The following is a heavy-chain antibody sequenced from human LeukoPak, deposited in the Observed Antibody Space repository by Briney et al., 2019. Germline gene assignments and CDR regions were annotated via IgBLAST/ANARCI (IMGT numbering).Heavy chain of an antibody. D-gene: IGHD6-19*01. CDR1: GYTFTSYD. CDR3: AREVSSGWLDYYYYGMDV. CDR2: KNPNSGNT. J-gene: IGHJ6*02. Sequence: ASVKVSCKASGYTFTSYDINWVRQATGQGLEWMGWKNPNSGNTGYAQKFQGRVTMTRNTSISTAHMELSSLRSEDTAVYYCAREVSSGWLDYYYYGMDVWGQGTTVTVSS. V-gene: IGHV1-8*01.